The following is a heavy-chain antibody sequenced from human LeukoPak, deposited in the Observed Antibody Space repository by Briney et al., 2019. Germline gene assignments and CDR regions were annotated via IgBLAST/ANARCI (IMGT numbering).Heavy chain of an antibody. D-gene: IGHD2-2*01. V-gene: IGHV4-59*08. CDR2: IYYSGST. J-gene: IGHJ3*02. Sequence: SETLSLTCTVSGGSISSYYWSWIRQPPGKGLEWIGYIYYSGSTNYDPSLKSRVTISVDTSKNQFSLKLSSVTAADTAVYYCATPGRYCSSTSCYGAFDIWGQGTMVTVSS. CDR3: ATPGRYCSSTSCYGAFDI. CDR1: GGSISSYY.